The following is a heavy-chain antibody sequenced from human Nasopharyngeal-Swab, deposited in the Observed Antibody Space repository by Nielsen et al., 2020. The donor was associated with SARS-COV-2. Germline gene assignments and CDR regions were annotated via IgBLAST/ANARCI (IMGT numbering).Heavy chain of an antibody. CDR3: TKDAIYYYSYMDV. CDR2: ISYDGSNK. D-gene: IGHD3-3*01. V-gene: IGHV3-30*18. J-gene: IGHJ6*03. CDR1: GFTFRRFF. Sequence: GGSLRLSCSSSGFTFRRFFIHWVRPAPGKGLEWVAVISYDGSNKFYADSVKGRFTISRDNSKNTLYLQMNSLRAEDTAAYYCTKDAIYYYSYMDVWGKGTTVTVSS.